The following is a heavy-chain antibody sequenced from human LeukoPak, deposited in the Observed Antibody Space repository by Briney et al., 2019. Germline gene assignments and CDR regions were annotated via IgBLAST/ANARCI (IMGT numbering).Heavy chain of an antibody. V-gene: IGHV4-34*01. CDR3: ARLIVAGTIFYYYHYMDV. J-gene: IGHJ6*03. Sequence: SETLSLTCAVYGGSFSGYYWSWIRQPPGKGLEWIGEINHSGSTNYNPSLKSRVTISVDTSKNQFSLKLSSVTAADTAVYYCARLIVAGTIFYYYHYMDVWGKGTTVTISS. D-gene: IGHD6-19*01. CDR2: INHSGST. CDR1: GGSFSGYY.